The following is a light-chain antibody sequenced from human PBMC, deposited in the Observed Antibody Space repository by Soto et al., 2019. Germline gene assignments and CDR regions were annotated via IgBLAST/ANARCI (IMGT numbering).Light chain of an antibody. CDR2: LGS. V-gene: IGKV2-28*01. J-gene: IGKJ1*01. Sequence: DIVMTQSALSLPVTPGEPASIYCRSSQSLLHINGYNYLVWYLQKPGQSPQLLIYLGSNRASGVPDRFSGSGSGTDFTLKISRVEAEDVGVYYCMQALQSPWTFGQGTKVEIK. CDR1: QSLLHINGYNY. CDR3: MQALQSPWT.